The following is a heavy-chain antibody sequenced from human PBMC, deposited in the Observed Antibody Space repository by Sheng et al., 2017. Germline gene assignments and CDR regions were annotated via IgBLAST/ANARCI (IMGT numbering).Heavy chain of an antibody. V-gene: IGHV3-11*05. CDR1: GFTFSDYY. J-gene: IGHJ6*03. D-gene: IGHD3-3*01. CDR2: ISSSSSYT. CDR3: ARFNYDFWSGYPLDYYYYMDV. Sequence: QVQLVESGGGLVKPGGSLRLSCAASGFTFSDYYMSWIRQAPGKGLEWVSYISSSSSYTNYADSVKGRFTISRDNAKNSLYLQMNSLRAEDTAVYYCARFNYDFWSGYPLDYYYYMDVWGKGTTVTVSS.